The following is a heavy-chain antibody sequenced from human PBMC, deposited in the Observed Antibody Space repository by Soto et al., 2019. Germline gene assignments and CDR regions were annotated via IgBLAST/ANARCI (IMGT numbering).Heavy chain of an antibody. J-gene: IGHJ4*02. CDR1: GFTFDDYG. V-gene: IGHV3-53*04. Sequence: GGSLRLSCAASGFTFDDYGMSWVRQAPGKGLEWVSVIYSGGSTYYADSVKGRFTISRHNSKNTLYLQMNSLRAEDTAVYYCATTAAGPFDYWGQGTLVTVSS. CDR2: IYSGGST. D-gene: IGHD6-13*01. CDR3: ATTAAGPFDY.